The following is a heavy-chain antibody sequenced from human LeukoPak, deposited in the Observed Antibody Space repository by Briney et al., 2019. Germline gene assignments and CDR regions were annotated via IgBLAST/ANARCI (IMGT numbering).Heavy chain of an antibody. J-gene: IGHJ5*02. V-gene: IGHV3-23*01. CDR1: GFSFSSFA. CDR2: ITGGHHST. D-gene: IGHD4-17*01. CDR3: TKDPNGDYIGAFDP. Sequence: GGSLRLSCAASGFSFSSFAMTWVRQSPGKGLEWDSSITGGHHSTYNTDSVKGRFTISRDNSKNTLYLQMNSLRADDTAIYYCTKDPNGDYIGAFDPWGQGTLVTVSS.